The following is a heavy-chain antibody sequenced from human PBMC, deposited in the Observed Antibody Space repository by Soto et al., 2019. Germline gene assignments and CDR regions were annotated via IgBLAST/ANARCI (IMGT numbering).Heavy chain of an antibody. J-gene: IGHJ6*02. CDR2: ISAYNADT. V-gene: IGHV1-18*01. D-gene: IGHD2-15*01. Sequence: QVQLVQSGPEVKKPGVSVKVSCKASGYTFTSYGISWVRQAPGQGLEWMGWISAYNADTNYAQKLQGRVTMTTDTSTTTAYMELRSLRSDDTAVYYCAREGSDCSGGSCYSGVDAWGQGTTVTVSS. CDR3: AREGSDCSGGSCYSGVDA. CDR1: GYTFTSYG.